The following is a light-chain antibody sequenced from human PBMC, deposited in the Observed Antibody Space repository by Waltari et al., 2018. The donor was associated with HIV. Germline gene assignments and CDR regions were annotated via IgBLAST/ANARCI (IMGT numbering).Light chain of an antibody. J-gene: IGKJ1*01. CDR2: GAS. CDR1: QSVRRNY. Sequence: EIVLTQSPGTLSLSPGERATLSCRASQSVRRNYLAWYQQKRGHAPRLLIYGASSRATGIPDRFSGSGSGTDFTLTISRLEPEDFAVYYCQHYDDSPPWTFGQGTKVEIK. V-gene: IGKV3-20*01. CDR3: QHYDDSPPWT.